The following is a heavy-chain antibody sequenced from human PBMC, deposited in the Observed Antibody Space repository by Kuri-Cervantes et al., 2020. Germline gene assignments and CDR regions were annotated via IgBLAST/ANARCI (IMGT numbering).Heavy chain of an antibody. CDR3: ARALDYTSPRADFDY. J-gene: IGHJ4*02. Sequence: ASVKVSCKASGYTFTSYGISWVRQAPGQGLEWMGWISAYNGNTNYAQKLQGRVTMTTDTSTSTVYMDLSSLRSEDTAVYYCARALDYTSPRADFDYWGQGTLVTVSS. D-gene: IGHD4-11*01. V-gene: IGHV1-18*01. CDR2: ISAYNGNT. CDR1: GYTFTSYG.